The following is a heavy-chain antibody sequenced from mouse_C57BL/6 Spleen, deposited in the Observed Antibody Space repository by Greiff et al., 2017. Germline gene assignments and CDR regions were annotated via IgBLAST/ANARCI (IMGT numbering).Heavy chain of an antibody. V-gene: IGHV14-2*01. CDR1: GFNIKDYY. CDR3: ARGDYGSSPYYYAMDY. Sequence: EVQVVESGAELVKPGASVKLSCTASGFNIKDYYMHWVKQRTEQGLEWIGRIDPEDGETKYAPKFQGKATITADTSSNTAYLQLSSLTSEDTAVYYCARGDYGSSPYYYAMDYWGQGTSVTVSS. CDR2: IDPEDGET. D-gene: IGHD1-1*01. J-gene: IGHJ4*01.